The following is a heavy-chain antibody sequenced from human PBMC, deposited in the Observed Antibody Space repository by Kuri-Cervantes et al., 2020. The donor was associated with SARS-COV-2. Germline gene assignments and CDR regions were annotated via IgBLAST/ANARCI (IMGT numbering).Heavy chain of an antibody. Sequence: GESLKISCAASGFTFSSYWMSWVRQAPGKGLEWVANIKKDGSEKYYVDSVKGRFTISRDNAKNSLYLQMNSLRAEDTAVYYCARDFNPLDYWGQGTLVTVSS. CDR3: ARDFNPLDY. V-gene: IGHV3-7*01. J-gene: IGHJ4*02. CDR1: GFTFSSYW. CDR2: IKKDGSEK.